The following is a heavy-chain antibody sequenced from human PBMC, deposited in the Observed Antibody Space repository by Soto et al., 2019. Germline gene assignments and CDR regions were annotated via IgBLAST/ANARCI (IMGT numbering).Heavy chain of an antibody. J-gene: IGHJ5*02. CDR2: ISSNGGST. CDR1: GFTFSGYA. V-gene: IGHV3-64D*06. CDR3: VKDHHYYGSGSYYYGLDP. Sequence: GGSLRLSCSASGFTFSGYAMHWVRQAPGKGLEYVSAISSNGGSTYYADSVKGRFTISRDNSKNTLYLQMSSLRAEDTAVYYCVKDHHYYGSGSYYYGLDPWGQGTLVTVSS. D-gene: IGHD3-10*01.